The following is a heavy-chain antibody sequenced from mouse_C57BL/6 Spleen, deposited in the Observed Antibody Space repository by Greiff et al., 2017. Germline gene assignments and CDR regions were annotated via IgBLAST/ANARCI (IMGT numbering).Heavy chain of an antibody. D-gene: IGHD1-1*01. CDR1: GFSLTSYG. CDR2: IWSDGST. V-gene: IGHV2-6-1*01. CDR3: ARQDGSSYDYAMDY. J-gene: IGHJ4*01. Sequence: VKLMESGPGLVAPSQSLSITCTVSGFSLTSYGVHWVRQPPGKGLEWLVVIWSDGSTTYNSALKSRLSISKDNSKSQVFLKMNSLQTDDTAMYYCARQDGSSYDYAMDYWGQGTSVTVSS.